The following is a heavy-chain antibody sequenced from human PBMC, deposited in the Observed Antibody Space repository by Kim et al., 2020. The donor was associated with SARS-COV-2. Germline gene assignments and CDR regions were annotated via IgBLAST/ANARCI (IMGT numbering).Heavy chain of an antibody. D-gene: IGHD3-16*01. Sequence: ASVKVSCKASGYTFTSYYMHWVRQAPGQGLEWKGIINPSGGSTSYAQKFQGRVTMTRDTSTSTVYMELSSLRSEDTAVYYCARDRPLRVFFRPYYYYGMDVWGQGTTVTVSS. J-gene: IGHJ6*02. CDR2: INPSGGST. CDR1: GYTFTSYY. V-gene: IGHV1-46*01. CDR3: ARDRPLRVFFRPYYYYGMDV.